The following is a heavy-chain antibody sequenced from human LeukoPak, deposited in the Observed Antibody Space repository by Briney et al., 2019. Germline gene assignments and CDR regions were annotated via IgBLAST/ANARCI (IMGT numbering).Heavy chain of an antibody. CDR2: INPNSGGT. V-gene: IGHV1-2*02. CDR1: GYTFTGYY. Sequence: GASVKVSCKASGYTFTGYYMHWVRQAPGQGLEWMGWINPNSGGTNYAQKFQGRVTMTRDTSISTAYMELSRLRSDDTAVYYCARSPDLLLWFGAPAGYYFDYWGQGTLVTVSS. D-gene: IGHD3-10*01. CDR3: ARSPDLLLWFGAPAGYYFDY. J-gene: IGHJ4*02.